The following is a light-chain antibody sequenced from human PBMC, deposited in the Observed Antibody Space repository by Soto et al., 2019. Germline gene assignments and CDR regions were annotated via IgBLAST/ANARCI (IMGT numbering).Light chain of an antibody. CDR2: RND. CDR1: GSNLGTHD. Sequence: QSVLTQSPSASGTPGQRVTISCSGSGSNLGTHDVYWYQHLPGTAPKVLIYRNDQRPSGVPDRFSASRSGTSASLAISGLRYEDEADYYCVAWDDSLSGRVYGGGTKLTVL. V-gene: IGLV1-47*02. CDR3: VAWDDSLSGRV. J-gene: IGLJ3*02.